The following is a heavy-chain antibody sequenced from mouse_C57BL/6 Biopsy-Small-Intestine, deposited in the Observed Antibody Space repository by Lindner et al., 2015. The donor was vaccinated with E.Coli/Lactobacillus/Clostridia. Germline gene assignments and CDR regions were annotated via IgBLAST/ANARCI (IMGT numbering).Heavy chain of an antibody. V-gene: IGHV1-39*01. CDR3: ARGDGNYEDYAMDY. CDR1: DHSFTGYN. Sequence: VQLQESGGELVKPGASVKISCKASDHSFTGYNMNWVKQSHGKSLEWIGNVNPYYGSIIYNQKFKGKATLTVDKSSSTAYLQLNGLTSEDSAVYYCARGDGNYEDYAMDYWGQGTSVTVSS. D-gene: IGHD2-1*01. CDR2: VNPYYGSI. J-gene: IGHJ4*01.